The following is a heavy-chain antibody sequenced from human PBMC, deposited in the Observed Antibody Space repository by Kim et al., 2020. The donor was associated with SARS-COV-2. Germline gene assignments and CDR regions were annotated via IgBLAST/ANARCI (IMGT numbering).Heavy chain of an antibody. J-gene: IGHJ4*02. Sequence: TPSLKSRVTISVATSKNQFSLKLSSVTAADTAVYYCARDPHDYGDLPGDYWGQGTLVTVSS. V-gene: IGHV4-39*07. CDR3: ARDPHDYGDLPGDY. D-gene: IGHD4-17*01.